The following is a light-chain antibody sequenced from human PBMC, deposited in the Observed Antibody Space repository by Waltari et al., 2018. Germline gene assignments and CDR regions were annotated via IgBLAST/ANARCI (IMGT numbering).Light chain of an antibody. J-gene: IGKJ4*01. CDR3: QQHDNWPLT. CDR2: GAS. CDR1: QSVNTY. Sequence: EIVMTQSPATLSVSPGERATLSCRASQSVNTYLAWYQQKAGQAPRRLIYGASPRATGIAARFSGSGSGTEFTLTISSLQSEDVAVYYCQQHDNWPLTFGGGTKVEIK. V-gene: IGKV3-15*01.